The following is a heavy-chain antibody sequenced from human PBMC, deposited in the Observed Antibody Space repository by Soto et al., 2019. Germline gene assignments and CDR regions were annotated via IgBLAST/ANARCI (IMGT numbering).Heavy chain of an antibody. J-gene: IGHJ4*02. V-gene: IGHV3-48*02. Sequence: GGSLRLSCAASGLTFSIYNMNWVRQAPGKGLEWISYISSSTTIYYADSVKGRFTISRDNAKNSLYLQMNSLGDEDTAVYYCARSTFSSDPSLDCWGQGTLVTVSS. CDR1: GLTFSIYN. CDR3: ARSTFSSDPSLDC. D-gene: IGHD6-19*01. CDR2: ISSSTTI.